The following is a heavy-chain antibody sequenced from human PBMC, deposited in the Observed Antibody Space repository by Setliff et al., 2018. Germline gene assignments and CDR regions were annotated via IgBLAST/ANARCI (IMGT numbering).Heavy chain of an antibody. V-gene: IGHV4-4*07. CDR2: ISTSGNT. J-gene: IGHJ4*02. D-gene: IGHD2-21*02. CDR3: ASGLNNRDSTPGDY. CDR1: GGSIINSYY. Sequence: SETLSLTCTVSGGSIINSYYWSWIRQPAGKGLEWIGRISTSGNTNYNPSLKSRVTVSLDTSKNQFSLKLTSMTAADTAVYYCASGLNNRDSTPGDYWGQGTLVTVSS.